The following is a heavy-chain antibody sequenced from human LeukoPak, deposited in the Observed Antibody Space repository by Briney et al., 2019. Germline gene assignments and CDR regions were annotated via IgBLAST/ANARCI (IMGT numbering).Heavy chain of an antibody. CDR3: ATVQQGNYFDS. V-gene: IGHV3-53*01. CDR1: AFIVKSNH. J-gene: IGHJ4*02. CDR2: IFSSGKT. Sequence: GGSLRLSCAASAFIVKSNHMSWVRQAPGKGLEWVSIIFSSGKTYYADSVRGRFTISRDNSKSTVYLQMNSLRVEDTAVYYCATVQQGNYFDSWGQGTLVTVPS. D-gene: IGHD1/OR15-1a*01.